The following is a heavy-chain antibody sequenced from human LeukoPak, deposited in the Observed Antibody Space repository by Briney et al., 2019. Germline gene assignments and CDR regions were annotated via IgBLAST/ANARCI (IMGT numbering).Heavy chain of an antibody. D-gene: IGHD1-26*01. CDR2: INPSGGST. V-gene: IGHV1-46*01. Sequence: ASVKVSCKASGYTFTSYYMHWVRQAPGQGLEWMGTINPSGGSTSYAQKFQGRVTMTRDTSTSTVYMELSSLRSEDTAVYYCARDSGSYYYWFDPWGQGTLVTVSS. J-gene: IGHJ5*02. CDR3: ARDSGSYYYWFDP. CDR1: GYTFTSYY.